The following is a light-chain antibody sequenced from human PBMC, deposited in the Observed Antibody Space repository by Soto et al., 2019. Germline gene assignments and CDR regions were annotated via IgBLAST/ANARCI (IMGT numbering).Light chain of an antibody. V-gene: IGKV2-28*01. J-gene: IGKJ4*01. CDR3: AQGLAVPFT. Sequence: EMVLTQSPLSLPVTPGEPASISCRSSRSILGSSGYNYLNWYLQKPGQSPQLLIYLGSSRASGVPDRFSGSGSGTDFRLTISRVEAGDVGVYFCAQGLAVPFTFGGGTKVEI. CDR1: RSILGSSGYNY. CDR2: LGS.